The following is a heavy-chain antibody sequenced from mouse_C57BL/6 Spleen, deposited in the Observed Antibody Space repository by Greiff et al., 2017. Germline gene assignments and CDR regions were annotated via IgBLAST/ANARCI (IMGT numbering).Heavy chain of an antibody. CDR1: GYAFTNYL. CDR2: INPGSGGT. J-gene: IGHJ4*01. Sequence: VKLQESGAELVRPGTSVKVSCKASGYAFTNYLIEWVKQRPGQGLEWIGVINPGSGGTNYNEKFKGKATLTADKSSSTAYMQLSSLTSEDSAVYFCARGVYDYYAMDYWGQGTSVTVSS. CDR3: ARGVYDYYAMDY. V-gene: IGHV1-54*01. D-gene: IGHD1-1*01.